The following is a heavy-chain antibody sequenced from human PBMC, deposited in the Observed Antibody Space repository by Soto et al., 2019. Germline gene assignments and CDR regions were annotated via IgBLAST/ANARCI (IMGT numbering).Heavy chain of an antibody. CDR1: GFTFRSYG. J-gene: IGHJ6*02. CDR2: ISYDGSKK. Sequence: GGSLRLSCAASGFTFRSYGMHWVRQATGKGLEWVAVISYDGSKKNSADSVKGRFTISRDNSKNTLDLQMNSLKPEDTAVYYCAKDRGDGEITMGSPHFYYYGMDVWGQGTTVTVSS. D-gene: IGHD2-21*01. CDR3: AKDRGDGEITMGSPHFYYYGMDV. V-gene: IGHV3-30*18.